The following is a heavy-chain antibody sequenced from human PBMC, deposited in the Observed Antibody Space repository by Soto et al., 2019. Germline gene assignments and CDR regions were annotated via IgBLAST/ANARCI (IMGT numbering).Heavy chain of an antibody. J-gene: IGHJ3*02. V-gene: IGHV3-30*18. CDR3: AKLNYYDSSGYYARYDAFDI. CDR2: ISYDGSNK. Sequence: GGSLRLSCAASGFTFSSYGMHWVRQAPGKGLEWVAVISYDGSNKYYADSVKGRFTISRDNPKNTLYLQMNSLRAEDTAVYYCAKLNYYDSSGYYARYDAFDIWGQGTMVTVSS. D-gene: IGHD3-22*01. CDR1: GFTFSSYG.